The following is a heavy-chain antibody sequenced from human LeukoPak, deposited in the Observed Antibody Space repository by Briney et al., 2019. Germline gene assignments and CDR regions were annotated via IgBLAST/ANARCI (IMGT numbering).Heavy chain of an antibody. CDR3: ARDRMGYCSGGRCLVMDV. Sequence: GGSLRLSCAASGFTFSSYSMNWVRQAPGKGLEWVSSISGSSSYIYYADSVKGRFTISRDNAKKSLYLQMNSLRAEDTAVYYCARDRMGYCSGGRCLVMDVWGRGTTVTVSS. D-gene: IGHD2-15*01. CDR2: ISGSSSYI. CDR1: GFTFSSYS. V-gene: IGHV3-21*01. J-gene: IGHJ6*03.